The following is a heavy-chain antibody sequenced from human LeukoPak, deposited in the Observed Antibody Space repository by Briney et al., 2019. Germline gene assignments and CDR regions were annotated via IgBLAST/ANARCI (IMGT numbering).Heavy chain of an antibody. CDR2: ISSSGSTI. CDR1: GFTFSSYE. J-gene: IGHJ4*02. Sequence: GGSLRLSCAASGFTFSSYEMNWVRQAPGKGLEWVSYISSSGSTIYYADSVKGRFTISRDNANNSLYLRMNSLRAEDTAVYYCARGQWLTNYYFDYWGQGTLVTVSS. V-gene: IGHV3-48*03. CDR3: ARGQWLTNYYFDY. D-gene: IGHD6-19*01.